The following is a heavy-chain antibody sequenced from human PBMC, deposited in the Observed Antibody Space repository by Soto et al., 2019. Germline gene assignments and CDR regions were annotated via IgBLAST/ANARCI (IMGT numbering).Heavy chain of an antibody. CDR3: ARSYITMIVVVITAPFDY. D-gene: IGHD3-22*01. V-gene: IGHV3-30-3*01. CDR1: GFTFSSYA. CDR2: ISYDGSNK. J-gene: IGHJ4*02. Sequence: GGSLRLSCAASGFTFSSYAMHWVRQAPGKGLEWVAVISYDGSNKYYADSVKGRFTISRDNSKNTLYLQMNSLRAEDTAVYYCARSYITMIVVVITAPFDYWGQGTLVTVSS.